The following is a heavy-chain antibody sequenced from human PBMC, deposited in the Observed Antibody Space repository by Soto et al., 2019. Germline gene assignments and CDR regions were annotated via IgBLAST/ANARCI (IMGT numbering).Heavy chain of an antibody. CDR3: ARGRLYNSGYIDV. V-gene: IGHV3-33*07. D-gene: IGHD1-1*01. J-gene: IGHJ6*03. Sequence: PGESLKISCAASALTFNTFGMYWVRQAPGEGLEWVATMWSDGTEKYYADSVKDRFIISSDSSKNTLFLQMNGLRVEDTAVYFCARGRLYNSGYIDVWGKGTTVTVSS. CDR1: ALTFNTFG. CDR2: MWSDGTEK.